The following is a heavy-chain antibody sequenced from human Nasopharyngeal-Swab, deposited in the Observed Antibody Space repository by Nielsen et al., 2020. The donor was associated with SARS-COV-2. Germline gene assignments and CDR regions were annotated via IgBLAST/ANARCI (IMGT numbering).Heavy chain of an antibody. J-gene: IGHJ3*02. V-gene: IGHV1-18*01. D-gene: IGHD2-8*01. Sequence: WVRQAPGQGLEWMGWISAYNGNTNYAQKLQGRVTMTTDTSTSTAYMELRSLRSDDTAMYYCARRRYCTNGVCYGHSDAFDIWGQGTMVTVSS. CDR3: ARRRYCTNGVCYGHSDAFDI. CDR2: ISAYNGNT.